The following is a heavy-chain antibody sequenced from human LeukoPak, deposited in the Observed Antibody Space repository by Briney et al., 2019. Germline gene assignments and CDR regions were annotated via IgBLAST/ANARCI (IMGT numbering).Heavy chain of an antibody. J-gene: IGHJ5*02. CDR3: ARDQRSRERDGDYWFDP. Sequence: GGSLRLSCAASGFTFSYYSMNWVRQAPGKGLEWVSSISRSSSYIYYAESVKGRFTISRDNAKNSLYLQMNSLRAEDTAVYHCARDQRSRERDGDYWFDPWGQGTLVTVSS. CDR2: ISRSSSYI. CDR1: GFTFSYYS. D-gene: IGHD2-21*01. V-gene: IGHV3-21*01.